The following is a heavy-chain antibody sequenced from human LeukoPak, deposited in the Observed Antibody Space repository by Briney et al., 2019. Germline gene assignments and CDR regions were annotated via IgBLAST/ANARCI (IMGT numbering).Heavy chain of an antibody. CDR3: GRSMDV. Sequence: PGGSLRLSCAASGFTFSKYWMHWVRQAPGKGLEWVANIKEDGSEKYYVDSVKGRFSIPRDNAKNSLYLQMNSLRAEDTAVYYCGRSMDVWGQGTTVTVSS. CDR2: IKEDGSEK. CDR1: GFTFSKYW. J-gene: IGHJ6*02. V-gene: IGHV3-7*01.